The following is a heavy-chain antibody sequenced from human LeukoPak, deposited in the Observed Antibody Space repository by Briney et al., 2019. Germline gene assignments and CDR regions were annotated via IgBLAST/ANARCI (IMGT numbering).Heavy chain of an antibody. Sequence: PGGSLRLSCAASEFTFSNFAINWVRQAPGKGLEWVSSISGSGGSTYYADSMKGRFTISRDNSKNTLYLQMNSLRAEDTAVYCCAREDIVVVPAAMNCGYFDYWGQGTLVTVSS. CDR2: ISGSGGST. D-gene: IGHD2-2*01. CDR1: EFTFSNFA. V-gene: IGHV3-23*01. J-gene: IGHJ4*02. CDR3: AREDIVVVPAAMNCGYFDY.